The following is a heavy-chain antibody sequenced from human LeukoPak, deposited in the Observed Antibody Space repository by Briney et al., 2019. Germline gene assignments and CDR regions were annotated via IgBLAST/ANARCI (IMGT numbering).Heavy chain of an antibody. D-gene: IGHD6-13*01. CDR2: INPNSGGT. CDR1: GYTFTGYY. Sequence: ASVKVSCKASGYTFTGYYMHWVRQAPGQGLEWMGWINPNSGGTNYAQKFQGRVTMTRDTSASTAYMELSSLRSEDMAVYYCARAGGRPYSSSWYNWGTDWFDPWGQGTLVTVSS. CDR3: ARAGGRPYSSSWYNWGTDWFDP. J-gene: IGHJ5*02. V-gene: IGHV1-2*02.